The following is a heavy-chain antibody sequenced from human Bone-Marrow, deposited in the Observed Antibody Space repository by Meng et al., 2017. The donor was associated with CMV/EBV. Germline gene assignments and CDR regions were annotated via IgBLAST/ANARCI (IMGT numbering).Heavy chain of an antibody. CDR1: GGSISSSSYY. D-gene: IGHD2-15*01. Sequence: GSLRLSCTVSGGSISSSSYYWGWIRQPPGKGLEWIGSIYYSGSTYYNPSLKSRVTISVDTSKNQFSLKLSSVTAADTAVYYCARDRGYCSGGSCYLMQWFDPWGQGTLVTVYS. CDR3: ARDRGYCSGGSCYLMQWFDP. J-gene: IGHJ5*02. V-gene: IGHV4-39*02. CDR2: IYYSGST.